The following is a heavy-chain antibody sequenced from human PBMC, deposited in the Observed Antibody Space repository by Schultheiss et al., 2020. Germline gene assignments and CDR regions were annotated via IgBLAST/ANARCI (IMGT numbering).Heavy chain of an antibody. Sequence: SETLSLTCTVSGGSISSGGYYWSWIRQPPGKGLEWIGYIYDSGSTNYNPSLKSRVTISVDTSKNQFSLKLSSVTTADTAVYYCARGAMALYYFDSWGQGTLVTVSS. V-gene: IGHV4-61*08. CDR3: ARGAMALYYFDS. CDR1: GGSISSGGYY. J-gene: IGHJ4*02. CDR2: IYDSGST. D-gene: IGHD6-19*01.